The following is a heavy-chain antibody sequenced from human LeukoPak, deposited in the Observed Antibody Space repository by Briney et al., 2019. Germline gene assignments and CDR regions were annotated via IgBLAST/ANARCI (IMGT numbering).Heavy chain of an antibody. CDR2: IRYDGSNK. D-gene: IGHD3-10*01. CDR1: GFTFSSYG. J-gene: IGHJ4*02. Sequence: GGSLRLSCAASGFTFSSYGMHWVRQAPGKGLEWVAFIRYDGSNKYYADSVKGRFTISRDNSKHTLYLQMNSLRAEDTAVYYCAKDLMVRGVIDYWGQGTLVTVSS. CDR3: AKDLMVRGVIDY. V-gene: IGHV3-30*02.